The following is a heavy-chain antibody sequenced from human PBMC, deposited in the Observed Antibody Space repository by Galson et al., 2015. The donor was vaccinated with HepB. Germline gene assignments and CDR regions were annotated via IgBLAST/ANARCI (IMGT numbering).Heavy chain of an antibody. CDR3: ARQYDTSGYYAY. Sequence: SVKVSCKASGVTFSRYAISWLRQAPGQGLEWMGGIIPLFGSANYAQKLQGRVTITADESTSTTHMVLSSLRSEDTALYYCARQYDTSGYYAYWGQGTLVTVSS. CDR2: IIPLFGSA. D-gene: IGHD3-22*01. V-gene: IGHV1-69*13. CDR1: GVTFSRYA. J-gene: IGHJ4*02.